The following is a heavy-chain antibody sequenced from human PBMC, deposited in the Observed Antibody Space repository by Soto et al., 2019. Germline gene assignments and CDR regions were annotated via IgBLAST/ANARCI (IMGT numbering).Heavy chain of an antibody. Sequence: QVQLQESGPGVVQPSETLSLTCSVSGDSITYYYWSWIRQPPGRGLEWIGYVHYSDTGDYNPSLKSRLTISMDTSKNQFSLILRSVPAAATAVYFCARHKPYGAGFFSPYFFDSWGQGTLVMVSS. J-gene: IGHJ4*02. CDR2: VHYSDTG. D-gene: IGHD3-10*01. CDR1: GDSITYYY. V-gene: IGHV4-59*08. CDR3: ARHKPYGAGFFSPYFFDS.